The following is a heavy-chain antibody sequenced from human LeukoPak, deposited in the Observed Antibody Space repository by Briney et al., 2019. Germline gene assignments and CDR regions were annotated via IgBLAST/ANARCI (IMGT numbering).Heavy chain of an antibody. V-gene: IGHV4-39*07. CDR3: ARSLSGVLAYFDL. Sequence: KSSETLSLTCTVSHGSITTTGYYWGWIRQPPGKGLEWIGRILDRGSTYYNLSLKSRVTISLDTSRNQFYLNLRSVTAADTAVYFCARSLSGVLAYFDLWGRGTLVTVSS. CDR2: ILDRGST. D-gene: IGHD1-26*01. CDR1: HGSITTTGYY. J-gene: IGHJ2*01.